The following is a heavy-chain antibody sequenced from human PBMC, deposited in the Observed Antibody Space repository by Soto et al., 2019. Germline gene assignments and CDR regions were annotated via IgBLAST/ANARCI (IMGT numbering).Heavy chain of an antibody. CDR1: GYTFTSYD. CDR3: ARRYCSITSCYNWFDP. CDR2: MNPNSGNT. D-gene: IGHD2-2*01. V-gene: IGHV1-8*01. Sequence: QVQLVQSGAEVKKPGASVKVSCKASGYTFTSYDINWVRQATGQGLEWMGWMNPNSGNTGYAQKFQGRVTMTRNTSISTAYMELSSLRSEDTAVYYCARRYCSITSCYNWFDPWGQGTLVTVSS. J-gene: IGHJ5*02.